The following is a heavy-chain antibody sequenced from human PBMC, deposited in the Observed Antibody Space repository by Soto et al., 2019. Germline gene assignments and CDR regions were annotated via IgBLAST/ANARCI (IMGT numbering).Heavy chain of an antibody. D-gene: IGHD4-17*01. V-gene: IGHV5-51*01. CDR1: GYSFTNSW. Sequence: PGESLKISCKGSGYSFTNSWIGWVRQMPGKGLEWMGIIHPGDSDTRYSPSFQGQVTISADKSINTAYLQWRSLKASDTAIYYCARPHGLTTVVTPAAFDIWGQGXMVTVSS. CDR2: IHPGDSDT. CDR3: ARPHGLTTVVTPAAFDI. J-gene: IGHJ3*02.